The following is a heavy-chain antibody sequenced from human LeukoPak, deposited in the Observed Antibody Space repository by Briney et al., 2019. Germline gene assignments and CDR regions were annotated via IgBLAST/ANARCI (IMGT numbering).Heavy chain of an antibody. CDR1: GYTFTSYG. J-gene: IGHJ3*02. Sequence: ASXXVSCKASGYTFTSYGISWVRRAPGQGGEWMGWISAYNGNTNYAQKLQGRVTMTTDTSTSTAYMELRSLRSDDTAVYYCARDLTGDLFAFDIWGQGTMVTVSS. V-gene: IGHV1-18*01. CDR3: ARDLTGDLFAFDI. CDR2: ISAYNGNT. D-gene: IGHD7-27*01.